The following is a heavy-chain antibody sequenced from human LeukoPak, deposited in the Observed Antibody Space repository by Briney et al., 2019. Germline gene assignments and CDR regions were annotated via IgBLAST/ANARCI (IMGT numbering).Heavy chain of an antibody. CDR1: GFTFSSYA. D-gene: IGHD1-26*01. J-gene: IGHJ4*02. V-gene: IGHV3-30-3*01. CDR3: ASSSGSYANDN. Sequence: GGSLRLSCAASGFTFSSYAMHWVRQAPGKGLEWMAVISYDGSNKYYADSVKGRFTISRDNSKNTLYLQMNSLRAEDTAVYYCASSSGSYANDNWGQGTLVTVPS. CDR2: ISYDGSNK.